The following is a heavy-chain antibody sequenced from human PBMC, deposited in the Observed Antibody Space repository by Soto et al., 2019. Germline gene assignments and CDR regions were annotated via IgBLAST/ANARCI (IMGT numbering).Heavy chain of an antibody. CDR1: GFTCSSFA. V-gene: IGHV3-23*01. Sequence: GGSLRLSCEGSGFTCSSFAMGWVRQARGKGLEWLSYVSADGVSSFSADSVRGRFSVSRDNSKNTLFLQMRFLRVEDTAVYYCAKTRQAPVGTHFFDLWGQGTQVTVSS. J-gene: IGHJ4*02. CDR2: VSADGVSS. CDR3: AKTRQAPVGTHFFDL.